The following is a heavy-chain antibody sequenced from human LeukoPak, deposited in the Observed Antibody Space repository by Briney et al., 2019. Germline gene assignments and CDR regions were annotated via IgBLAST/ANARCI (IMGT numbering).Heavy chain of an antibody. D-gene: IGHD3-16*01. Sequence: GRSLRLSCAASGFTFSSYPIHWVRQAPGKGLEWVAVISYDGNNKYYADSVKGRFTISRDNSKNTLYLQMNSLRAEDTAVYYCARALGDYVWGSNPSAGYWGQGTLVTVSS. CDR2: ISYDGNNK. J-gene: IGHJ4*02. V-gene: IGHV3-30-3*01. CDR3: ARALGDYVWGSNPSAGY. CDR1: GFTFSSYP.